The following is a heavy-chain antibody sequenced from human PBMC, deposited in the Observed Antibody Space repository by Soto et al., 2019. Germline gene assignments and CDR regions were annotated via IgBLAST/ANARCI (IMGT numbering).Heavy chain of an antibody. J-gene: IGHJ6*03. CDR2: IYYSGST. CDR1: GGSISSYY. D-gene: IGHD3-3*01. V-gene: IGHV4-59*08. Sequence: SETLSLTCTVSGGSISSYYWSWIRQPPGKGLEWIGYIYYSGSTNYNPSLKSRVTISVDTSKNQFSLKLSSVTAADTAVYYCARHGLEWLTLYYYYYYMDVWGQGTTVTVSS. CDR3: ARHGLEWLTLYYYYYYMDV.